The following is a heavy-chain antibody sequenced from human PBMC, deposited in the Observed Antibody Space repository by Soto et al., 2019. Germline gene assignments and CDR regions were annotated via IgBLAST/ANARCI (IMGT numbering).Heavy chain of an antibody. CDR3: ARYSSSWYDDY. V-gene: IGHV3-23*01. CDR2: ISGSGGST. CDR1: GFTFSSYA. J-gene: IGHJ4*02. D-gene: IGHD6-13*01. Sequence: EVQLLESGGGLVQPGGSLRLSCAASGFTFSSYAMTWVRQAPGKGLEWVSTISGSGGSTYYADSVKGRFTISRDNSKNTLYLQMSSVTAEDTAVYYCARYSSSWYDDYWGQGTLVTVSS.